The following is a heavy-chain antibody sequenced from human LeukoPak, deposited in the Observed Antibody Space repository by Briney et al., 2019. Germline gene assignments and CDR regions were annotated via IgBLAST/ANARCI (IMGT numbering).Heavy chain of an antibody. CDR3: AHRRYSSSSPSEYFWH. Sequence: ASGPTLVKPTQTLTLTCTFSGFSLSTIGEGVGWIRQPPGKALEWLAPIYWHDNKRYSPSLKSRLTITKDTSEDQVVLTMTNMGPVDAATYYCAHRRYSSSSPSEYFWHWGQGSLVTVSS. D-gene: IGHD6-6*01. J-gene: IGHJ1*01. CDR1: GFSLSTIGEG. V-gene: IGHV2-5*01. CDR2: IYWHDNK.